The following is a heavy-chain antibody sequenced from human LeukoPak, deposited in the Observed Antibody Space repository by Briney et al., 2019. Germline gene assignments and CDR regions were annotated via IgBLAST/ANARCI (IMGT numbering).Heavy chain of an antibody. CDR2: IYSGGST. CDR1: GFTVGSNY. V-gene: IGHV3-53*05. D-gene: IGHD6-19*01. CDR3: ARDRIAVAGYFDY. J-gene: IGHJ4*02. Sequence: GGSLRLSCAASGFTVGSNYMSWVRQAPGKGLEWVSVIYSGGSTYYADSVKDRFNISRDNSKNTLYLQMNSLRSDDTAVYYCARDRIAVAGYFDYWGQGTLITVSS.